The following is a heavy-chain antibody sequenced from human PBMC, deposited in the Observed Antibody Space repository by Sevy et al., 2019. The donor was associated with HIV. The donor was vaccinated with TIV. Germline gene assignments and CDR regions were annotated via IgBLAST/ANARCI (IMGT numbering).Heavy chain of an antibody. J-gene: IGHJ4*02. D-gene: IGHD3-10*01. V-gene: IGHV3-30*18. CDR3: AKDRRARGEIFPGTPLDY. CDR2: MSDDGSNK. CDR1: GFTFSTYD. Sequence: GGSLRLSCAASGFTFSTYDVHWVRQAPGKGLEWVAFMSDDGSNKYYADSVRGRFTISRDNSKNTLYLQMNTLRVEDTAVYYCAKDRRARGEIFPGTPLDYWGQGTLVTVSS.